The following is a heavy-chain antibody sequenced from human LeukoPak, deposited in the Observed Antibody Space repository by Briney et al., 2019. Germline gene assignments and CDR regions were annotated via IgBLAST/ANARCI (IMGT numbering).Heavy chain of an antibody. J-gene: IGHJ6*03. CDR3: ANAQYYDIFGIGYYMDV. D-gene: IGHD3-9*01. Sequence: GGSLRLSCAASGFTFSSYGMHWVRQAPGKGLEWVAFIRYDGSNKYYADSVKGRFTISRDNSKNTLYLQMNSLRAEDTALYYCANAQYYDIFGIGYYMDVWGKGTTVTISS. CDR2: IRYDGSNK. V-gene: IGHV3-30*02. CDR1: GFTFSSYG.